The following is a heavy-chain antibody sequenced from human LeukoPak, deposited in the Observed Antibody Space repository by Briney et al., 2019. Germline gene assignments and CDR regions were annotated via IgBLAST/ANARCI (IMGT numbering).Heavy chain of an antibody. CDR3: ARDGIVGSPLFKFDY. CDR1: GFTFNNYA. V-gene: IGHV3-30-3*01. Sequence: PGGSLRLSCAASGFTFNNYAIHWVRQAPGKGLEWVAIISFDGGNKYYADSVKGRFTISRDNSKNTLYLLMNSLRAEDTAVYYCARDGIVGSPLFKFDYWGQGTLVTVSS. J-gene: IGHJ4*02. CDR2: ISFDGGNK. D-gene: IGHD1-26*01.